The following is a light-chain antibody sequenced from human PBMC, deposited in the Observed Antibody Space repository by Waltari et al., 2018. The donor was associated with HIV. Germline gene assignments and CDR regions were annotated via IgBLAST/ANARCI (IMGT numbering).Light chain of an antibody. V-gene: IGLV2-11*01. J-gene: IGLJ3*02. CDR2: EVI. CDR1: SSDVGGYAP. CDR3: CSYAGTYTYVL. Sequence: QSALTQPRSVSGSPGHSVTISCTGTSSDVGGYAPFSWYLQQPGKVPKLIIYEVIKRPSGVPDRFSGSKSGNTASLTISGLQTEDEADYFCCSYAGTYTYVLFGGGTKLTVL.